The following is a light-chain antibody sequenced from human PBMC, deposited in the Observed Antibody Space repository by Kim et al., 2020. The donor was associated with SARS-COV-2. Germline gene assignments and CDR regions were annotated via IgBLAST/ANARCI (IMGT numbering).Light chain of an antibody. Sequence: LSPGERATLSCRASQSVSSNYLALYQQKPGQAPRLLIYGASSRATGIPDRFSGSGSGTDFTLTISRLEPEDFAVYYCQQYGTSPYTFGRGTKLEI. J-gene: IGKJ2*01. CDR1: QSVSSNY. CDR3: QQYGTSPYT. V-gene: IGKV3-20*01. CDR2: GAS.